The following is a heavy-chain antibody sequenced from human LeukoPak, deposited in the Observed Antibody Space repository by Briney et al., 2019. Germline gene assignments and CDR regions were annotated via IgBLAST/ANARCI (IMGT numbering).Heavy chain of an antibody. J-gene: IGHJ5*02. Sequence: KTSETLSLTCAVSGHSISSSNWWGWIRQPPGKGLEWIGYIYYSGSIYYNPSLQSRVTVSVDTSKNQFSLRLTSVSAADTAVYYCVRGPYGSGISNWFDPWGQGTQVIVSS. D-gene: IGHD3-10*01. CDR1: GHSISSSNW. V-gene: IGHV4-28*05. CDR3: VRGPYGSGISNWFDP. CDR2: IYYSGSI.